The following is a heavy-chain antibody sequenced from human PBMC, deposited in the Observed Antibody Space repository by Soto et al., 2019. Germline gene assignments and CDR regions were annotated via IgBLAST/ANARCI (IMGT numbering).Heavy chain of an antibody. J-gene: IGHJ4*02. CDR1: GFTFDSYT. D-gene: IGHD4-17*01. CDR3: ARAFYGDYTHFDY. V-gene: IGHV3-21*01. Sequence: GGSLRLSCAASGFTFDSYTMDWVRQAPGKGLEWVSSISSSSSYIYYADSVQGRFTISRDNAKNSLYLQLNSVKVEDTAVYYCARAFYGDYTHFDYWGQGTLVTVSS. CDR2: ISSSSSYI.